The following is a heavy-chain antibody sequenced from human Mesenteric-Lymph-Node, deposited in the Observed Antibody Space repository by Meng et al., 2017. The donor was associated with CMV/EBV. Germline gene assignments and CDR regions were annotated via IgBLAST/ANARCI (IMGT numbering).Heavy chain of an antibody. CDR3: ARDLIFARPLSPHYFDY. V-gene: IGHV1-18*01. D-gene: IGHD6-6*01. J-gene: IGHJ4*02. CDR2: ISAYNGNT. Sequence: ASVKVSCKASGYTFTSYGISWVRQAPGQGLEWMGWISAYNGNTNYAQKLQGRVTMTTDTSTSTAYMELRSLRSDDTAVYYCARDLIFARPLSPHYFDYWGQGTLVTVSS. CDR1: GYTFTSYG.